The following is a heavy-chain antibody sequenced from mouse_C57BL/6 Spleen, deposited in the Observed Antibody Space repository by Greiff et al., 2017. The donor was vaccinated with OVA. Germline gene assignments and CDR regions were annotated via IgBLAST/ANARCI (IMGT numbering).Heavy chain of an antibody. CDR1: GFTFSDYY. J-gene: IGHJ1*03. Sequence: EVQRVESEGGLVQPGSSMKLSCTASGFTFSDYYMAWVRQVPEKGLEWVANINYDGSSTYYLDSLKSRFIISRDNAKNILYLQMSSLKSEDTATYYCARGSTVASNWYFDVWGTGTTVTVSS. CDR3: ARGSTVASNWYFDV. V-gene: IGHV5-16*01. D-gene: IGHD1-1*01. CDR2: INYDGSST.